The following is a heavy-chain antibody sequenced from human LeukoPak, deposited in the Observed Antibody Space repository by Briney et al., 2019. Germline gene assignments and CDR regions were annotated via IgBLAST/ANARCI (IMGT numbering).Heavy chain of an antibody. CDR3: ARSHPPNYYDSSGYYSGFDY. J-gene: IGHJ4*02. CDR1: GYTFTGYY. V-gene: IGHV1-2*04. CDR2: INPNSGGT. Sequence: ASVKVSCKASGYTFTGYYMHWVRQAPGQGLEWMGWINPNSGGTNYAQKFQGWVTMTRDTSISTAYMELSRLRSDDTAVYYCARSHPPNYYDSSGYYSGFDYWGQGTLVTVSS. D-gene: IGHD3-22*01.